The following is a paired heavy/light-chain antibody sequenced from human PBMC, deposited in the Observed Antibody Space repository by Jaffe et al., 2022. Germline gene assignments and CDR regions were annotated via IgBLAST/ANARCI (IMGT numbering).Light chain of an antibody. CDR1: SSDVGSHNS. CDR2: DVS. Sequence: QSALTQPASVSGSPGQSITISCTGTSSDVGSHNSVSWYQQHPGKAPKLMISDVSNRPSGVSNRFSGSKSGNTASLTISGLQAEDEADYYCSSDTSSSTLVVFGGGTKLTVL. J-gene: IGLJ2*01. CDR3: SSDTSSSTLVV. V-gene: IGLV2-14*03.
Heavy chain of an antibody. CDR1: GFTFSSYA. D-gene: IGHD3-16*01. Sequence: EVQLLESGGGLVQPGGSLRLSCAASGFTFSSYAMTWVRQAPGKGLEWVSGISGSGGRTYHADFVKGRFTISRDNSKNTLYLQLNSLRAEDTALYYCAKDYVGNIPDTFDVWGQGTMVTVSS. CDR2: ISGSGGRT. CDR3: AKDYVGNIPDTFDV. J-gene: IGHJ3*01. V-gene: IGHV3-23*01.